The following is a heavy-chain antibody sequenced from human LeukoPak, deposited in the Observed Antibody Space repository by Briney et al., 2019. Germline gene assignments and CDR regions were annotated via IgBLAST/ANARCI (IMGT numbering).Heavy chain of an antibody. CDR1: GGSISTYY. Sequence: PSETLSLTCTDPGGSISTYYWSWIRQPPGKGLEGIGYIYDSGSTNYSPSLKSRVTISVDTSKNQFSLKLSSVTAADTAMYYCARGLSSTMVTGWGQGTLVTVSS. J-gene: IGHJ4*02. V-gene: IGHV4-59*01. D-gene: IGHD3-10*01. CDR3: ARGLSSTMVTG. CDR2: IYDSGST.